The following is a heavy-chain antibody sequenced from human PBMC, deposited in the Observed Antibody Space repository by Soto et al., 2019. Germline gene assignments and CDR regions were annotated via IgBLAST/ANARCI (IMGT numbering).Heavy chain of an antibody. CDR1: GYTFTSYG. CDR2: ISAYNGNT. Sequence: QVQLVQSGAEVKKPGASVKVSCKASGYTFTSYGISWVRQAPGQGLEWMGWISAYNGNTNYAQKLQGRVTMTTDTYASTAYREPSRQRSDDTGVYYCERDPGYSYGPEYFQHWGQGNLVTVSS. D-gene: IGHD5-18*01. V-gene: IGHV1-18*01. J-gene: IGHJ1*01. CDR3: ERDPGYSYGPEYFQH.